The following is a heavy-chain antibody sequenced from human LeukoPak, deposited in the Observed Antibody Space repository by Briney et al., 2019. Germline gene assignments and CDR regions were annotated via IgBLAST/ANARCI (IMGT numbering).Heavy chain of an antibody. CDR1: GGTFSSYT. J-gene: IGHJ5*02. D-gene: IGHD2-2*01. CDR3: ASAPCSSTSCYSDLNWFDP. V-gene: IGHV1-69*02. CDR2: FIASLGIA. Sequence: SVKVSCKASGGTFSSYTISCVRQAPGQGPWWMGRFIASLGIANYAQKFQGRVTITANTSTSTAYMELSRLRSEDTDVYYCASAPCSSTSCYSDLNWFDPWGQGTLVTVSS.